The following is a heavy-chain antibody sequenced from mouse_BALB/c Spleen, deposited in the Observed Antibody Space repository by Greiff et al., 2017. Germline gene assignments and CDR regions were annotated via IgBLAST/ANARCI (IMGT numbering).Heavy chain of an antibody. Sequence: VKLVESGPGLVAPSQSLSITCTVSGFSLTSYGVHWVRQPPGKGLEWLGVIWAGGSTNYNSALMSRLSISKDNSKSQVFLKMNSLQTDDTAMYYCARDGNYDDYAMDYWGQGTSVTVSS. D-gene: IGHD2-1*01. J-gene: IGHJ4*01. CDR2: IWAGGST. CDR3: ARDGNYDDYAMDY. V-gene: IGHV2-9*02. CDR1: GFSLTSYG.